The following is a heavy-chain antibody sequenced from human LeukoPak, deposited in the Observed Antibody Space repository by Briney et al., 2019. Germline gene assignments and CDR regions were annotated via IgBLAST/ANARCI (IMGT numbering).Heavy chain of an antibody. Sequence: TGGSLRLSCAASGFTFSDYYMSWIRQAPGKGLEWVSYISSSGSTIYYADSVKGRFTISRDNAKNSLYLQMSSLRAEDTAVYYCARDLSSSWGFDDAFDIWGQGTMVTVSS. CDR2: ISSSGSTI. D-gene: IGHD6-13*01. V-gene: IGHV3-11*04. CDR1: GFTFSDYY. CDR3: ARDLSSSWGFDDAFDI. J-gene: IGHJ3*02.